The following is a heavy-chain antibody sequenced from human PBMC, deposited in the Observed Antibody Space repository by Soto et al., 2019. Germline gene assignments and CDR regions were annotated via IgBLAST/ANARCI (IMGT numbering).Heavy chain of an antibody. D-gene: IGHD5-18*01. Sequence: SVKVSCKASGGTFSSYAISWVRQAPGQGLEWMGGIIPIFGIANYAQKFQGRVTITADESTSTAYTELSSLRSEDTAVYYCARESGIQLWLGYWGQGTLVTVSS. CDR2: IIPIFGIA. J-gene: IGHJ4*02. V-gene: IGHV1-69*13. CDR3: ARESGIQLWLGY. CDR1: GGTFSSYA.